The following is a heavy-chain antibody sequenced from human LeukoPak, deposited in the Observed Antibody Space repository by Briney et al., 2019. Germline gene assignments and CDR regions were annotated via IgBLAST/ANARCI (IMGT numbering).Heavy chain of an antibody. D-gene: IGHD4-17*01. CDR2: ISSSGSTI. CDR1: GFTFSSYE. Sequence: GSLRLSCAASGFTFSSYEMNWVRQAPGKGLEWVLYISSSGSTIYYADSVKGRFTISRDNAKNSLYLQMNSLRAEDTAVYYCAREATVTTEAYAFDYWGQGTLVTVSS. J-gene: IGHJ4*02. CDR3: AREATVTTEAYAFDY. V-gene: IGHV3-48*03.